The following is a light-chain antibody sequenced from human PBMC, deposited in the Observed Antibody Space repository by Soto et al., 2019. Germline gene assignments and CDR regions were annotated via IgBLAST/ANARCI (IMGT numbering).Light chain of an antibody. CDR1: RRVSSF. V-gene: IGKV3-11*01. CDR3: QQRSNWLT. CDR2: DAS. Sequence: EIVLTRSPASLSLSRAEXATLSCRPARRVSSFLAFYQQKPGQAPXLLIYDASNRDTGIPARFSGSGYGTDFNLTISSLEPEDFAVYHCQQRSNWLTFGGGTKVDIK. J-gene: IGKJ4*01.